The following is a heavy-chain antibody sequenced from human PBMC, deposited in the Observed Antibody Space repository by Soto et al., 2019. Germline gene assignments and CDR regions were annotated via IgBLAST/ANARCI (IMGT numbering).Heavy chain of an antibody. CDR2: INYSGST. CDR1: GGSISVDY. Sequence: SETLSLTCTVSGGSISVDYWSWIRQPPGKGLEWIGYINYSGSTYYNPSLKSRVTISVDRSKNQFSLKLSSVTAADTAVYYCARVPGPWGQGTLVTVSS. J-gene: IGHJ5*02. V-gene: IGHV4-59*12. CDR3: ARVPGP.